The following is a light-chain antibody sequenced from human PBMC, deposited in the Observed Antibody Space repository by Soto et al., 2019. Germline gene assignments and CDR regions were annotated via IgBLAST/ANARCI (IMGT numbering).Light chain of an antibody. CDR3: CSYAGRSYV. CDR2: DVS. CDR1: SSDVGGYNY. V-gene: IGLV2-11*01. Sequence: SVLTQPRSVSGSPGQSVTISCTGTSSDVGGYNYVSWYQQHPGKAPKLMIYDVSKRPSGVPDRFSGSKSGNTASLTISGLQAEDEADYYCCSYAGRSYVFGTGTKVTVL. J-gene: IGLJ1*01.